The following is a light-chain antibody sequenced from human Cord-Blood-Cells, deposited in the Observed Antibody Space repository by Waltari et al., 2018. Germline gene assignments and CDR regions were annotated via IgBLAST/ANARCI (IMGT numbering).Light chain of an antibody. Sequence: DIQMTQSPSSLSASVGARVTITCQASQDISHYLNWYQQKPGKAPKLLIYDASNLETGVPSRFSGSGSGTDFTVTISSLQPEDIATYYCQQYDNLPYTFGQGTKLEIK. V-gene: IGKV1-33*01. CDR3: QQYDNLPYT. CDR2: DAS. J-gene: IGKJ2*01. CDR1: QDISHY.